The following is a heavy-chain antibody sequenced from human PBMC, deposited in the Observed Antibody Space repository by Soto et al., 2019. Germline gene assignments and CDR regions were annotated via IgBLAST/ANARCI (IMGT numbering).Heavy chain of an antibody. J-gene: IGHJ4*02. CDR2: ISDDGSKI. D-gene: IGHD1-26*01. Sequence: SLRLSCAASGFSLTSYGMHWVRQPPGKGLEWVAVISDDGSKIYYADSVKGRFTISRDTSRNTLYLQMNSLGPEDTAIYYCAKVGDVYNSFFDYWGQGARVTVSS. CDR3: AKVGDVYNSFFDY. V-gene: IGHV3-30*18. CDR1: GFSLTSYG.